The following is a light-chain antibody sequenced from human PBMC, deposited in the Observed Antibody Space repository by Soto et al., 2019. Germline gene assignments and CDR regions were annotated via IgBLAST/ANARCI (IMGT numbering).Light chain of an antibody. V-gene: IGLV2-8*01. Sequence: QSALTQPPSASGSPGQSVTISCTGTSSDVGGYNYVSWYQQHPGKVPKLMIYEVSKRPSGVPDRFSGSKSGNTASLTVSGLQAEDEADYYCSSYPGSNTDYVFGTGTKLTVL. CDR1: SSDVGGYNY. CDR2: EVS. CDR3: SSYPGSNTDYV. J-gene: IGLJ1*01.